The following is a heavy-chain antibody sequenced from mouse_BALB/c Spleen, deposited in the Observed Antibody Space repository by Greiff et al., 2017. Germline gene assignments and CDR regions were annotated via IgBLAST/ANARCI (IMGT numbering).Heavy chain of an antibody. CDR3: AKSTMITTDYYAMDY. D-gene: IGHD2-4*01. CDR1: GYSITSDYA. V-gene: IGHV3-2*02. Sequence: LVKPSQSLSLTCTVTGYSITSDYAWNWIRQFPGNKLEWMGYISYSGSTSYNPSLKSRISITRDTSKNQFFLQLNSVTTEDTATYYCAKSTMITTDYYAMDYWGQGTSVTVSS. J-gene: IGHJ4*01. CDR2: ISYSGST.